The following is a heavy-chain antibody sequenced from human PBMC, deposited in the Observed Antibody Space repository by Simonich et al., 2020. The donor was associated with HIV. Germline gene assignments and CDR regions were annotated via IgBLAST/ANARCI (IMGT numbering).Heavy chain of an antibody. J-gene: IGHJ4*02. CDR3: ARKGGGRGVYYFDY. V-gene: IGHV1-69*13. CDR2: LIPILGTA. CDR1: GGTSSRFA. Sequence: QVQLVQSGAEVKKPGSSVKVSCKASGGTSSRFAISWVRKAPELGLEWVGGLIPILGTANYAQMFQGRVTITADESTSTAYMELSSLRSEDTGIYYCARKGGGRGVYYFDYWGQGTLVTVSS. D-gene: IGHD3-10*01.